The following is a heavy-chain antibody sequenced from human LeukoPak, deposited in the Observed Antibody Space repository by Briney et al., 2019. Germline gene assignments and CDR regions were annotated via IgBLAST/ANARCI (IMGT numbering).Heavy chain of an antibody. D-gene: IGHD3-10*01. CDR2: IYHSGST. Sequence: SETLSLTCAVPGYSIYSGYYWVWIRQPPGKGLEWIGSIYHSGSTYYNPSLKSRVTMSVDTSKNQFSLRLSSVTAADTAVYYCARDEVVRGEVEYWGQGTLVTVSS. CDR3: ARDEVVRGEVEY. J-gene: IGHJ4*02. V-gene: IGHV4-38-2*02. CDR1: GYSIYSGYY.